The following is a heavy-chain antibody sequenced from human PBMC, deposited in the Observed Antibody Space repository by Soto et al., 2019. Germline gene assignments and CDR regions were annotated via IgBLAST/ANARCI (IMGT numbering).Heavy chain of an antibody. V-gene: IGHV4-31*03. CDR2: IYYSGST. CDR3: ARDYKGSVAANDAFDI. J-gene: IGHJ3*02. Sequence: PSETLSLTCTVSGGSISSGGYYWSWSRQHPGKGLEWIGYIYYSGSTYYNPSLKSRVTISVDTSKNQFSLKLSSVTAADTAVYYCARDYKGSVAANDAFDIWGQGTMVTVSS. D-gene: IGHD2-15*01. CDR1: GGSISSGGYY.